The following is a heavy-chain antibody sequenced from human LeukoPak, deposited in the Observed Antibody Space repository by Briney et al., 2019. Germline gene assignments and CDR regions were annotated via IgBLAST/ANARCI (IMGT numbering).Heavy chain of an antibody. CDR3: ARDHSAYCGGDCYSWYFDY. CDR2: IIPVFGTA. CDR1: GGTFISYA. J-gene: IGHJ4*02. Sequence: ASVKVSCKASGGTFISYAISWVRQAPGQGLEWMGGIIPVFGTANYAQKFQGRVTITADESTSTAYMELSSLRSEDTAVYYCARDHSAYCGGDCYSWYFDYWGQGTLVTVSS. D-gene: IGHD2-21*02. V-gene: IGHV1-69*13.